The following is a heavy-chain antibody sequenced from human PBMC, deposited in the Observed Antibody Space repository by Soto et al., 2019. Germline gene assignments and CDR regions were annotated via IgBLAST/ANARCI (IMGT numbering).Heavy chain of an antibody. Sequence: QVQLQQSGPGLVKPSQTLSLTCAISGDSLFTNGVAWNWIRLSPSRGLEWLGRTYYRSKWSNHYAISLKSRITINPDTSTNPFPLQLTPVTPEDTALYFCARARHSSFDSWGPGTMVTVSS. CDR1: GDSLFTNGVA. CDR3: ARARHSSFDS. CDR2: TYYRSKWSN. D-gene: IGHD6-13*01. V-gene: IGHV6-1*01. J-gene: IGHJ3*02.